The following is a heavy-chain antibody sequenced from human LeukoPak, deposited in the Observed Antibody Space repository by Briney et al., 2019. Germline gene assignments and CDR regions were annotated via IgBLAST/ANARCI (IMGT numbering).Heavy chain of an antibody. Sequence: ASVKVSCKASGYTFTGYYIHWVRQAPGQGLEWMAWINPHSGGTNYAQKFQGRVTMTRDTSISTAYMELSRLRSDDTAVYYCARGGRRTMIVVVTPRYYFDYWGQGTLVTVSS. D-gene: IGHD3-22*01. CDR2: INPHSGGT. J-gene: IGHJ4*02. V-gene: IGHV1-2*02. CDR3: ARGGRRTMIVVVTPRYYFDY. CDR1: GYTFTGYY.